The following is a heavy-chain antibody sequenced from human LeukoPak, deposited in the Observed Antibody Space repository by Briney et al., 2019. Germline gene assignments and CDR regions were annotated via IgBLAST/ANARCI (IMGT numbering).Heavy chain of an antibody. J-gene: IGHJ4*02. D-gene: IGHD5-12*01. Sequence: SETLSLTCTVSGGSISSYYWSWIRQPPGKGLEWIGYIYYSGSTNYNPSLKSRVTISVDTSKNQFSLKLSSVTAADTAVYYCARARGYGFDYWGQGTLVTVSS. CDR2: IYYSGST. CDR1: GGSISSYY. V-gene: IGHV4-59*01. CDR3: ARARGYGFDY.